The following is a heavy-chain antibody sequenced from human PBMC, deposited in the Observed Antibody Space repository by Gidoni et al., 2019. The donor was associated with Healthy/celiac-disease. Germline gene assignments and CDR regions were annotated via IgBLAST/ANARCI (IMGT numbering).Heavy chain of an antibody. Sequence: QVQLVQSGAEVKKPGSSVKVSCKASGGTFSSYAISWVRQAPGQGLEWMGGIIPSCGTANYAQKFQGRVTITADESTSTAYMELSSLRSEDTAVYYCARDPGYCSSTSCYQDGMDVWGQGTTVTVSS. J-gene: IGHJ6*02. CDR3: ARDPGYCSSTSCYQDGMDV. V-gene: IGHV1-69*01. CDR1: GGTFSSYA. CDR2: IIPSCGTA. D-gene: IGHD2-2*01.